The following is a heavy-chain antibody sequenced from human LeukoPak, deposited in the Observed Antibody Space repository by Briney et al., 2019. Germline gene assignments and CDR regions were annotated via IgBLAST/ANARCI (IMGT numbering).Heavy chain of an antibody. CDR2: ISYIGRT. CDR3: ARDLVTVTKGFDI. V-gene: IGHV4-59*11. Sequence: PSETLSLTCAVSDDSISSHYWTWIRQPPGKGLEWIGYISYIGRTNYNPSLKSRVTISIDTSKNQFSLKLTSVTAADTAVYYCARDLVTVTKGFDIWGQGTMVSVSS. D-gene: IGHD4-17*01. J-gene: IGHJ3*02. CDR1: DDSISSHY.